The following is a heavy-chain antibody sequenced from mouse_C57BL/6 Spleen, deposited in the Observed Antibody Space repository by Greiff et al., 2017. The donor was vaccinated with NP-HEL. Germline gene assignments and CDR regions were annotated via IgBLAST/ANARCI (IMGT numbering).Heavy chain of an antibody. Sequence: EVKVVESGGGLVKPGGSLKLSCAASGFTFSDYGMHWVRQAPEKGLEWVAYISSGSSTIYYADTVKGRFTISRDNAKNTLFLQMTSLRSEDTAMYYCARPGYGAHFYYAMDYWGQGTSVTVSS. V-gene: IGHV5-17*01. D-gene: IGHD3-1*01. J-gene: IGHJ4*01. CDR1: GFTFSDYG. CDR3: ARPGYGAHFYYAMDY. CDR2: ISSGSSTI.